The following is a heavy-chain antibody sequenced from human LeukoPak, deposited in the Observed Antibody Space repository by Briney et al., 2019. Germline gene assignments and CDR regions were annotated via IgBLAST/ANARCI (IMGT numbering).Heavy chain of an antibody. CDR1: GFTFSRYA. CDR2: ISYDGGNK. J-gene: IGHJ4*02. V-gene: IGHV3-30-3*01. D-gene: IGHD6-13*01. CDR3: ARDLSSSQPFDY. Sequence: PGKSLRLSCAASGFTFSRYAMHWVRQAPGKGLEWVAFISYDGGNKYYADSVMGRFTISRDNSRNTIYLQMNSMRAEDTAMFYCARDLSSSQPFDYWGQGTLVTVSS.